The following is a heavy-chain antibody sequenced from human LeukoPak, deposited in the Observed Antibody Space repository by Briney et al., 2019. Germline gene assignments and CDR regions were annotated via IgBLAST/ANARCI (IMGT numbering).Heavy chain of an antibody. J-gene: IGHJ6*02. CDR1: GYTFTSYD. Sequence: ASVKVSCKASGYTFTSYDINWVRQATGQGLEWMGWMNPNSGNTGYAQKFQGRVTMTRNTSITTAYMELSSLRSEATAVYYCARAYGDYGYPYYYYGMDVWGQGTTVTVSS. D-gene: IGHD4-17*01. CDR2: MNPNSGNT. V-gene: IGHV1-8*01. CDR3: ARAYGDYGYPYYYYGMDV.